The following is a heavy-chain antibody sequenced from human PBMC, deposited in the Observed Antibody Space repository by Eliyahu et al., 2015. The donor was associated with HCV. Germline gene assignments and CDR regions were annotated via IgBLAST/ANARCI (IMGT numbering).Heavy chain of an antibody. Sequence: EVQLVXSGGXLVXPGGSLRLXCXASGXTFSTYNXNWVRQAPGKGLEWVSSISTSGSYIYYADSVKGRFTISRDNAKNSVYLQMNSLRAEDTAVYYCARGERIVVVIPDYWGQGTLVSVSS. D-gene: IGHD2-21*01. CDR3: ARGERIVVVIPDY. CDR1: GXTFSTYN. J-gene: IGHJ4*02. CDR2: ISTSGSYI. V-gene: IGHV3-21*01.